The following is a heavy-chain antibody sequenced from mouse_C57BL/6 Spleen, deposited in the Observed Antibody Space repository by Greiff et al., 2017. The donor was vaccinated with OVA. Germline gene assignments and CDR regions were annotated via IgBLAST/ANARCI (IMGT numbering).Heavy chain of an antibody. J-gene: IGHJ4*01. Sequence: DVKLVESGGGLVKPGGSLKLSCAASGFTFSDYGMHWVRQAPEKGLEWVAYISSGSSTIYYADTVKGRFTISRDNAKNTLFLQMTSLRSEDTAMYYCANDYPYAMDYWGQGTSVTVSS. D-gene: IGHD2-4*01. CDR1: GFTFSDYG. CDR2: ISSGSSTI. CDR3: ANDYPYAMDY. V-gene: IGHV5-17*01.